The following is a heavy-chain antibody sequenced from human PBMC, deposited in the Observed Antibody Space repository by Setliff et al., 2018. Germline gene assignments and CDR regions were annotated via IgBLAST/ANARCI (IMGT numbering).Heavy chain of an antibody. D-gene: IGHD7-27*01. Sequence: SETLSLTCTVSSGSFSSYSWTWIRQPAGKGLEWIGRIHNSGSTNYNSYLKSRVIISIDNSKTQLTLKLSSVTAADTAMYFCARDNWVMVQTHNYYYMDVWGKGTTVTVSS. CDR1: SGSFSSYS. CDR3: ARDNWVMVQTHNYYYMDV. V-gene: IGHV4-4*07. CDR2: IHNSGST. J-gene: IGHJ6*03.